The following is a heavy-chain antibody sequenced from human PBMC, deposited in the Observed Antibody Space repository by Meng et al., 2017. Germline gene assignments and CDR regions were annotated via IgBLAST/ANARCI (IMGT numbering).Heavy chain of an antibody. CDR1: GGTFSSYA. CDR2: IIPIFGTA. CDR3: ARSADSDSGSYWGGVYYYYGMDV. D-gene: IGHD1-26*01. J-gene: IGHJ6*02. V-gene: IGHV1-69*06. Sequence: SVKVSCKASGGTFSSYAISWVRQAPGQGLEWMGGIIPIFGTANYAQKFQGRVTITADKSTSTAYMELSSLRSEDTAVYYCARSADSDSGSYWGGVYYYYGMDVWGQGTTVTVSS.